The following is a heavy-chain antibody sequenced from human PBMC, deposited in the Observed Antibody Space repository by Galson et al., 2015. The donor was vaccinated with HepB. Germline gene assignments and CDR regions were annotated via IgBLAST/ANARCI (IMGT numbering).Heavy chain of an antibody. CDR2: SSGSGGVT. CDR3: ARESQWHPGGRNSWFDP. V-gene: IGHV3-23*01. J-gene: IGHJ5*02. CDR1: GFTFSSYA. Sequence: SLRLSCAASGFTFSSYAMNWVRQAPGKGLEWVSVSSGSGGVTYYADSVKGRFTISRDNSKNKVYLQMSSLRAEDTAIYYCARESQWHPGGRNSWFDPWGQGTLVTVSS. D-gene: IGHD2-8*02.